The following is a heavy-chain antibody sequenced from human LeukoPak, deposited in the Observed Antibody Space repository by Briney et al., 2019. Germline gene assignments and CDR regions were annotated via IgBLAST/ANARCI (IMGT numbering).Heavy chain of an antibody. CDR1: AFTFSTDS. V-gene: IGHV3-21*06. CDR3: ARSLTGDLDWFDP. Sequence: GGSLRLSCVVSAFTFSTDSMNWVRQAPGKGLEWVSSISSNSRYIYYAHSVKGRFTISRDNAKNSLYLQMNSLRAEDTAVYYCARSLTGDLDWFDPWGQGTLVTVSS. J-gene: IGHJ5*02. D-gene: IGHD7-27*01. CDR2: ISSNSRYI.